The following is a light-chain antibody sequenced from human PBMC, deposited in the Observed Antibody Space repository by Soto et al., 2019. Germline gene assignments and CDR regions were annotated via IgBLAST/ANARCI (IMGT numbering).Light chain of an antibody. V-gene: IGKV3-15*01. CDR1: QRVSSN. Sequence: EVVMAQSPAPLSVSPGERATLSCRASQRVSSNLAWYQQKPGQAPRLLIYGAATRATGIPARFSGSGSGTEFTLTISSLQSEDFAVYYCQQYNNWPRTFGQGTKLEIK. CDR3: QQYNNWPRT. J-gene: IGKJ2*01. CDR2: GAA.